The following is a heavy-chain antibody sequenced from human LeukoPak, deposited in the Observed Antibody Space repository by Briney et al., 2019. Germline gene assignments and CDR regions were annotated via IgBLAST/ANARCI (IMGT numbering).Heavy chain of an antibody. D-gene: IGHD6-25*01. J-gene: IGHJ4*02. CDR2: ISYDGSDK. V-gene: IGHV3-30*03. Sequence: GGSLRLSCAASGFTFSSYSTNWVRQAPGKGLEWVAVISYDGSDKYYADSVKGRFTVSRDNSKNMLYLQMNSLRAEDTAVYYCARDGRYSSGSEDFDYWGQGTLVTVSS. CDR3: ARDGRYSSGSEDFDY. CDR1: GFTFSSYS.